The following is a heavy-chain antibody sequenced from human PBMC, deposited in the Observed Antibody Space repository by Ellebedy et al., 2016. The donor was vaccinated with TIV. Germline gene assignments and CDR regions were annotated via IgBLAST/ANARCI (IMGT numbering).Heavy chain of an antibody. Sequence: MPSETLSLTCTVSAGSISSGDYYWSWIRQPPGKGLEWIGYIYYSGSNYYNPSLKSRVTISVDTSKNQFSLKLSSVTAADTAVYYCARDMRVTMIVDAFDIWGQGTMVTVSS. D-gene: IGHD3-22*01. V-gene: IGHV4-30-4*01. CDR1: AGSISSGDYY. CDR3: ARDMRVTMIVDAFDI. J-gene: IGHJ3*02. CDR2: IYYSGSN.